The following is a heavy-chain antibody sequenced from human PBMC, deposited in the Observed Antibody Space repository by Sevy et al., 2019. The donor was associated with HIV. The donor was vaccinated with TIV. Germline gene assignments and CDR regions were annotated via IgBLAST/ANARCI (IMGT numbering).Heavy chain of an antibody. Sequence: SETLSLTCAVSGGSLSGFYWSWIRQPPGKGLEWIGEIIPTGSTNYNPSLKSRVTISVYTSRSQFSLKMGSVTAADTAVYYCARGQWEHRFWGQGTLVTVSS. CDR3: ARGQWEHRF. CDR2: IIPTGST. V-gene: IGHV4-34*01. J-gene: IGHJ4*02. D-gene: IGHD1-26*01. CDR1: GGSLSGFY.